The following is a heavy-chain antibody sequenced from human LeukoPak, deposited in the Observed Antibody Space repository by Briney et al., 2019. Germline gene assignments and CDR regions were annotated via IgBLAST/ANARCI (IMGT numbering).Heavy chain of an antibody. D-gene: IGHD7-27*01. Sequence: GASLKVSCKASGYTFTDYYMHWVRQAPGQGLEWMGWIDPNSGGASYAQRFQGRVTMTRDTSISTAYMKLSGPRSDDTAVYYCARDFANWAYYWGQGTLVTVSS. J-gene: IGHJ4*02. CDR3: ARDFANWAYY. CDR1: GYTFTDYY. V-gene: IGHV1-2*02. CDR2: IDPNSGGA.